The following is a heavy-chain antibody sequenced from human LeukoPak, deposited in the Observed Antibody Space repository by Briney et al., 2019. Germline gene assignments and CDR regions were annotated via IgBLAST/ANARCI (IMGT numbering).Heavy chain of an antibody. Sequence: GGSLRLSCAASGFTFSSYGMHWVRQAPGKGLEWVAVIWYDGSNKYYADSVKGRFTISRDNSKNTLYLQMNSLRAEDTAVYYCARAPLRYFDRLLVYWGQGTLVTVSS. CDR1: GFTFSSYG. CDR3: ARAPLRYFDRLLVY. D-gene: IGHD3-9*01. J-gene: IGHJ4*02. V-gene: IGHV3-33*01. CDR2: IWYDGSNK.